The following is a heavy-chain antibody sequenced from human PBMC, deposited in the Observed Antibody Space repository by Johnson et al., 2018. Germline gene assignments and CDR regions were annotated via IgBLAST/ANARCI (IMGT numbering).Heavy chain of an antibody. V-gene: IGHV3-21*01. CDR2: ISSSSSYI. D-gene: IGHD6-19*01. CDR3: ARDRVGSGWHYYYGMDV. CDR1: GFTFSSYS. J-gene: IGHJ6*02. Sequence: VQLVESGGGLVKPGGSLRLSCAASGFTFSSYSMNWVRQAPGKGLEWVSSISSSSSYIYYADSVKGRFTISRDNAKNSLYLQMNSLRVEDTAVYYCARDRVGSGWHYYYGMDVWGQGTTVTVSS.